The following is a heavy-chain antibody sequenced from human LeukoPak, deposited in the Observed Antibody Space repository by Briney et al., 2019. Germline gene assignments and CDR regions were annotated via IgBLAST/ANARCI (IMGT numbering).Heavy chain of an antibody. CDR2: IGRAGTYK. V-gene: IGHV3-21*05. Sequence: PGGSLRLSCVASGFTFSNYDMNWVRQAPGKGLEWVAYIGRAGTYKYYADSVKGRFSIFRDDVENSLSLQMNSLSADDTAIYYCARDVQYDFWRGYNWFDPWGQGTLVTVSS. J-gene: IGHJ5*02. CDR1: GFTFSNYD. CDR3: ARDVQYDFWRGYNWFDP. D-gene: IGHD3-3*01.